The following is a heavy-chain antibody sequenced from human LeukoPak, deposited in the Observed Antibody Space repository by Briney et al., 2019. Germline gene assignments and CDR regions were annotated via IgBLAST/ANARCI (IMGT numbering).Heavy chain of an antibody. J-gene: IGHJ4*02. CDR2: ISAYNGNT. CDR3: ARSSGFSYGSD. D-gene: IGHD5-18*01. CDR1: GYTFTSYG. Sequence: ASVKVSCKASGYTFTSYGISWVRQAPGQGLEWMGWISAYNGNTNYAQKLQGRVTMTRDTSTSTVYMELSSLRSEDTAVYYCARSSGFSYGSDWGQGTLVTVSS. V-gene: IGHV1-18*01.